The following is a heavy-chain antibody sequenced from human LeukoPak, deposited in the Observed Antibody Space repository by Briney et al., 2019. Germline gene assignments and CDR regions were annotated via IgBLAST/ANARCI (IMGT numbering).Heavy chain of an antibody. Sequence: PSETLSLTCTVSGGSISSSGFCWGWIRQSPGQGLEWIGTIDYSGRTFYNPSLKSRVTISVDTAKNQFSLKLTSATAADTAVYSCARQDDQDHGHRIWFEPWGQGTLVTVSS. CDR1: GGSISSSGFC. CDR2: IDYSGRT. V-gene: IGHV4-39*01. CDR3: ARQDDQDHGHRIWFEP. J-gene: IGHJ5*02. D-gene: IGHD4-17*01.